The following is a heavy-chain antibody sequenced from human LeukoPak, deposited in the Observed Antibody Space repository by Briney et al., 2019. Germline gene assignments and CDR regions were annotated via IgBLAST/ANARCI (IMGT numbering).Heavy chain of an antibody. Sequence: GGSLRLFCAASGFTFSSYAMHWVRQAPGKGPEWVAVISKEGSNKYYAESGKGRFTISRDHSKNTLDLEMNSPKAGDTAVDYCSRDLWSSGWYTLGNYWGQGTLVTVSS. CDR1: GFTFSSYA. CDR2: ISKEGSNK. D-gene: IGHD6-19*01. J-gene: IGHJ4*02. V-gene: IGHV3-30-3*01. CDR3: SRDLWSSGWYTLGNY.